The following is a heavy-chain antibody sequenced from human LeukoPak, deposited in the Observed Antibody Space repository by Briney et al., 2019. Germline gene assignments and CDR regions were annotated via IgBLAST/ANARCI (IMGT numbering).Heavy chain of an antibody. CDR2: ISYDGSNK. J-gene: IGHJ4*02. CDR1: GFTFSSYA. V-gene: IGHV3-30-3*01. D-gene: IGHD3-22*01. CDR3: ARDRQFTYYYDSSGYYFDY. Sequence: GRSLRLSCAASGFTFSSYAMHWVRQAPGKGLVWVAVISYDGSNKYYADSVKGRFTISRDNSKNTLYLQMNSLRAEDTAVYYCARDRQFTYYYDSSGYYFDYWGQGTLVTVSS.